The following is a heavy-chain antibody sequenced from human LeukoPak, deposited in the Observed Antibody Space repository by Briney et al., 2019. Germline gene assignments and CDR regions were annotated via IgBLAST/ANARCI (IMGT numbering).Heavy chain of an antibody. Sequence: GGSLRLSCAASGFTFDDYAMHWVRQAPGKGLEWVSGISGRGGDTYSADSVKGRFTISRDNSNNTLYLQMNSLRAEDTAVYYCAKRGISRDGYNDPWYFGLWGRGTLVTVSS. CDR3: AKRGISRDGYNDPWYFGL. J-gene: IGHJ2*01. V-gene: IGHV3-23*01. D-gene: IGHD5-24*01. CDR1: GFTFDDYA. CDR2: ISGRGGDT.